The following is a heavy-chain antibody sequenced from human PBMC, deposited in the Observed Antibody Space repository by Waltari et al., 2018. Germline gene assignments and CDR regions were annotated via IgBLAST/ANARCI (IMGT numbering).Heavy chain of an antibody. CDR2: IYYSGST. D-gene: IGHD3-16*02. Sequence: QLQLQESGPGLVKPSETLSLTCTVSGGSISSSSYYWGWIRPPPGKGLEWIGSIYYSGSTYYNPSLKSRVTISVDTSKNQFSLKLSSVTAADTAVYYCARDVIFSVTGSGFRSEIDYWGQGTLVTVSS. V-gene: IGHV4-39*07. CDR3: ARDVIFSVTGSGFRSEIDY. J-gene: IGHJ4*02. CDR1: GGSISSSSYY.